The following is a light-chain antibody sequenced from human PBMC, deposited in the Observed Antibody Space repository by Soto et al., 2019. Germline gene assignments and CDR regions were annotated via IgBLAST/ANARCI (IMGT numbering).Light chain of an antibody. J-gene: IGLJ1*01. CDR2: DVT. CDR1: SSDVGGYEH. CDR3: CSFAGSYTYV. V-gene: IGLV2-11*01. Sequence: QSALTQPASVSGSPGQSVTISCTGTSSDVGGYEHVSWYQQQPGTAPKLILYDVTERPAGVPDRFSGSKSGNTASLTISGLQAEDEADYSCCSFAGSYTYVFGGGTKLTVL.